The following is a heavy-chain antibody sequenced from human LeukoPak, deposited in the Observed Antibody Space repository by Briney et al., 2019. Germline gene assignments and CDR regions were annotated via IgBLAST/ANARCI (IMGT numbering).Heavy chain of an antibody. V-gene: IGHV3-30*02. D-gene: IGHD2-15*01. CDR1: GFIFNNYG. J-gene: IGHJ2*01. CDR2: IPFDGSNN. Sequence: GGSLRLSCAASGFIFNNYGLHWVRQAPGKGLEWVAFIPFDGSNNYYADSVKGRFTISRDNSKNTLYLQMNSLRAEDTAVYYCARDLAPADHEYCSGGSCYSLDWYFDLWGRGTLVTVSS. CDR3: ARDLAPADHEYCSGGSCYSLDWYFDL.